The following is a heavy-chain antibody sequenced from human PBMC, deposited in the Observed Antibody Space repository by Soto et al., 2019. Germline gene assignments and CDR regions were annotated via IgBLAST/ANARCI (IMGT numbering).Heavy chain of an antibody. CDR1: GFPFSDYG. J-gene: IGHJ5*02. CDR2: IWYDGSNK. D-gene: IGHD2-2*01. V-gene: IGHV3-33*01. CDR3: ARDRGDCSSASCYASYWFDP. Sequence: GGSLRLSCAASGFPFSDYGMHWVRQAPGKGLEWVAIIWYDGSNKYYADSVKGRFTISRDNSKNTLYLQMNSLRAEDTAVYFCARDRGDCSSASCYASYWFDPWGQGTLVTVSS.